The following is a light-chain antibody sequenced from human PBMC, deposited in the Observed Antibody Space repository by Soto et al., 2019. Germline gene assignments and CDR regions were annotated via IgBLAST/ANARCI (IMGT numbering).Light chain of an antibody. CDR3: QQYTDFSGYT. CDR2: KAS. CDR1: QSISSW. J-gene: IGKJ2*01. Sequence: DIQMTQSPSTLSASVGDIVTITCRASQSISSWLAWYQQKPGKAPKLLIYKASHLESGVPSRFSGSGSGTEFTLTISSLQPDDFATYYCQQYTDFSGYTFSQGTKLEIK. V-gene: IGKV1-5*03.